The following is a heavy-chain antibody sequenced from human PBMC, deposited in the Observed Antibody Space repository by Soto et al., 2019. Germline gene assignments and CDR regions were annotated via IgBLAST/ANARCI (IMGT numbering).Heavy chain of an antibody. CDR2: VHYSWGS. J-gene: IGHJ6*02. D-gene: IGHD3-10*01. CDR3: ARQGFGALHGLVDG. Sequence: QVLLQESGPGLVKPSETLSLSCTVSGGSISSYHWSWIRQTPGKGLEWIGYVHYSWGSNYHPSLRRXAXXSLAPSKIQFSRNLPSVTATDTAVYYCARQGFGALHGLVDGWGQGTTVTVSS. V-gene: IGHV4-59*08. CDR1: GGSISSYH.